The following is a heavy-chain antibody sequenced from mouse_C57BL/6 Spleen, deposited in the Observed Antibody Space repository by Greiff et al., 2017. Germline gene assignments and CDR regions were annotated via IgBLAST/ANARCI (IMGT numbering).Heavy chain of an antibody. CDR3: ARDYGSSYGFDY. Sequence: EVKLVESGGGLVKPGGSLKLSCAASGFTFSDYGMHWVRQAPEKGLEWVAYISSGSSTLYYADTVKGRFTISRDNAKNTLFLQMTSLRSEDTAMYYCARDYGSSYGFDYWGQGTTLTVSS. CDR2: ISSGSSTL. D-gene: IGHD1-1*01. J-gene: IGHJ2*01. V-gene: IGHV5-17*01. CDR1: GFTFSDYG.